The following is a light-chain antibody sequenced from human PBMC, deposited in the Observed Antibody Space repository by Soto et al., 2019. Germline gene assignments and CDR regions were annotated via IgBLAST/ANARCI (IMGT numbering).Light chain of an antibody. J-gene: IGLJ7*01. CDR1: SSNVGSHNL. CDR2: EVS. CDR3: CSYGGSRAV. V-gene: IGLV2-23*02. Sequence: QSALTQPASVSGSPGQSITISCTGTSSNVGSHNLVSWYQQHPGQAPKLMIYEVSKRPLGVSTRFSASKSGTTASLTISGLQAEDEADYYRCSYGGSRAVFGGGTQLTVL.